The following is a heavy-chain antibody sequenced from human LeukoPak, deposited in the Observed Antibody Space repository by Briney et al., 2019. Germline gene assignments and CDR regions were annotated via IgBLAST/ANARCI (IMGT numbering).Heavy chain of an antibody. V-gene: IGHV4-61*08. J-gene: IGHJ4*02. CDR1: GGSISSGGYY. CDR2: IYYSGST. Sequence: PSETLSLTCAVSGGSISSGGYYWSWIRQPPGKGLEWIGYIYYSGSTNYNPSLKSRVTISVDTSKNQFSLKLSSVTAADTAVYYCARTNYYDSSAYDYWGQGTLVTVSS. D-gene: IGHD3-22*01. CDR3: ARTNYYDSSAYDY.